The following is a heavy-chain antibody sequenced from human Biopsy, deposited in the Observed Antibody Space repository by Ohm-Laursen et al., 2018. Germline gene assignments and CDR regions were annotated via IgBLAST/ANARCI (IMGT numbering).Heavy chain of an antibody. V-gene: IGHV4-39*01. Sequence: PSDTPSLTWTVSGGSISSSTTYYWAWLRQPPGKGLEWIGSIYNTETTFYNPSLKSRVTISVDTSTNQFSLKVSSVTAADTAVYYCARHPTGFWFDPWGQGTLVIVSS. CDR1: GGSISSSTTYY. J-gene: IGHJ5*02. CDR2: IYNTETT. CDR3: ARHPTGFWFDP.